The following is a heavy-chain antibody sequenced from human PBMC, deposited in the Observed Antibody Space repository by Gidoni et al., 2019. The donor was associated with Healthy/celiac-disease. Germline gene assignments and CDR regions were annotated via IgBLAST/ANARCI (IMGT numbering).Heavy chain of an antibody. V-gene: IGHV1-2*02. CDR2: INPNSGGT. Sequence: QLQLVQSGAEVNKPVASVNVSCKASVYTLTGYYMHWVRQTPGQRLEWMGWINPNSGGTNYAQKLQGRVTRTRDTSSSTAYMELSRLRSDDTALYYCARGAPTTLPSIAAAADYWGQGTLVTVSS. D-gene: IGHD6-13*01. CDR3: ARGAPTTLPSIAAAADY. CDR1: VYTLTGYY. J-gene: IGHJ4*02.